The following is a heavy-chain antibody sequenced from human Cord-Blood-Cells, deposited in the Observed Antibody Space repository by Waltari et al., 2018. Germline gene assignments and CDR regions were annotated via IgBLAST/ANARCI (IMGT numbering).Heavy chain of an antibody. Sequence: EAQLVQSGAEVKKPRHPLKNSCTGSGYSFTIFSIAWVRQMPGKGLEWMGIIYPGDSDTRYSPSFQGQVTISADKSISTAYLQWSSLKASDTAMYYCASWGWEAGWYFDLWGRGTLVTVSS. CDR3: ASWGWEAGWYFDL. J-gene: IGHJ2*01. CDR1: GYSFTIFS. V-gene: IGHV5-51*01. D-gene: IGHD1-26*01. CDR2: IYPGDSDT.